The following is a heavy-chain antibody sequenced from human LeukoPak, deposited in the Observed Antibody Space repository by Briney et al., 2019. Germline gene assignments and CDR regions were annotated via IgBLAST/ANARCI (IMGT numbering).Heavy chain of an antibody. V-gene: IGHV3-48*03. J-gene: IGHJ4*02. D-gene: IGHD6-19*01. Sequence: GGSLTLSCAASGFTFSSYEMNWVRQAPGNGLEWVSYISISGSTIYYADSVKGRFTISRDNSKNSLYLQMNSLRAEDTAVYYCARVGRGYSSGWYDVYFDYWGQGTVVSVFS. CDR1: GFTFSSYE. CDR3: ARVGRGYSSGWYDVYFDY. CDR2: ISISGSTI.